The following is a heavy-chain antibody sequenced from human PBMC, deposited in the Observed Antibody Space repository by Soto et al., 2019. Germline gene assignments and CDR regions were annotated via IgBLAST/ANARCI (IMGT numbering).Heavy chain of an antibody. D-gene: IGHD2-15*01. CDR1: GYSISSGYH. V-gene: IGHV4-38-2*02. J-gene: IGHJ5*02. CDR2: VHYSGNT. CDR3: ARQDRVVAEGRWFDP. Sequence: SETLSLTCTVSGYSISSGYHWACIRPPPGKGLEWLVSVHYSGNTYYNPSLKSRLTISVDKSKNQFSLNLTSVTAADTAVYYCARQDRVVAEGRWFDPWGQGTLVTVSS.